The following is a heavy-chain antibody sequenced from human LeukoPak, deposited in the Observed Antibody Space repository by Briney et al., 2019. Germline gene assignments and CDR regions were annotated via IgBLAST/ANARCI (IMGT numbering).Heavy chain of an antibody. D-gene: IGHD6-13*01. J-gene: IGHJ5*02. CDR2: INPSGGST. CDR3: ARDGKFNGAVAGSACYWFAP. Sequence: ASVKVSCKASGYTFASYYMHWVGQAPGQGLEWMGIINPSGGSTSYAQKFQGRVTMTRDTSTSTVYMELSSLRSEDTAVYYCARDGKFNGAVAGSACYWFAPWGQGTLVTVSS. V-gene: IGHV1-46*01. CDR1: GYTFASYY.